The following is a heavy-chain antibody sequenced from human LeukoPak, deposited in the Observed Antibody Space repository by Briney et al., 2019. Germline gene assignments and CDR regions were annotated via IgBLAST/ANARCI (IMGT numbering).Heavy chain of an antibody. CDR3: ARYSSGWRSFDI. CDR1: GGSISSYY. J-gene: IGHJ3*02. CDR2: IYYSGST. V-gene: IGHV4-59*01. D-gene: IGHD6-19*01. Sequence: KTSETLSLTCTVSGGSISSYYWSWIRQPPGKGLEWIGYIYYSGSTNYNPSLKSRVTISVDMSKNQFSLNLSSVTAADTAVYYCARYSSGWRSFDIWGQGTMVTVSS.